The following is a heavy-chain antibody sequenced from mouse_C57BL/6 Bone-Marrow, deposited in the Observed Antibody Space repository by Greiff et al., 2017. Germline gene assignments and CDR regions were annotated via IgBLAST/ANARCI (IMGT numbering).Heavy chain of an antibody. D-gene: IGHD2-12*01. CDR3: AREGGRLYYAMDY. CDR2: IYPGSGST. Sequence: QVQLQQPGAELVKPGASVKMSCKASGYTFTGYWITWVKRRPGQGLEWIGDIYPGSGSTNYNEKFKSKATLTVDTSSSTAYMQLSSLTSEYAAVYDCAREGGRLYYAMDYWGQGTSVTVSS. J-gene: IGHJ4*01. CDR1: GYTFTGYW. V-gene: IGHV1-55*01.